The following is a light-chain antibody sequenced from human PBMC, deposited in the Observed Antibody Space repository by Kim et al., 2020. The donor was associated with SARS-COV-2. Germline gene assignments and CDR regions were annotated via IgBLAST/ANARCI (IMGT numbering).Light chain of an antibody. CDR2: GKN. V-gene: IGLV3-19*01. CDR3: NSRDSSGNHLQV. CDR1: SLRNYY. Sequence: SSELTQDPAVSVALGQTVRITCQGDSLRNYYASWYQQKPGQAPVLVIYGKNNRPSGIPDRFSGSSSGNTASLTITGAQAEDEADYYFNSRDSSGNHLQVF. J-gene: IGLJ1*01.